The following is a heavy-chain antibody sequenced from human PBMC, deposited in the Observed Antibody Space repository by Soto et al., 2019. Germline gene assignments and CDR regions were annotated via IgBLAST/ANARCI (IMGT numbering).Heavy chain of an antibody. J-gene: IGHJ4*02. D-gene: IGHD1-26*01. CDR2: VSAGGGDT. V-gene: IGHV3-23*01. CDR3: AREGGRDYHSAHPFDY. CDR1: GFTFNSYG. Sequence: GSLRLSCAASGFTFNSYGMNWVRQAPGKGLEWVAGVSAGGGDTSYADSVKGRFTISRDNSKDTLYLQMNSLRAEDTAVYYCAREGGRDYHSAHPFDYWGQGTLVTVSS.